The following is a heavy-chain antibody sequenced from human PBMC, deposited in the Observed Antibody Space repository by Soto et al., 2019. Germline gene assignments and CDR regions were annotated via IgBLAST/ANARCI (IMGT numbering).Heavy chain of an antibody. D-gene: IGHD6-19*01. J-gene: IGHJ3*01. CDR1: GFTLSSHG. CDR2: IWDDGRDK. CDR3: VRGATTTGWFDAFDL. V-gene: IGHV3-33*03. Sequence: QVQLLESGGGVVQSGTSLRLSCVASGFTLSSHGMHWVRQAPGKGLEWVSFIWDDGRDKYYADSVEGRFLISRDNSKNTMTLQVKTLRPEDTAFYYCVRGATTTGWFDAFDLWGRGTMVTVSS.